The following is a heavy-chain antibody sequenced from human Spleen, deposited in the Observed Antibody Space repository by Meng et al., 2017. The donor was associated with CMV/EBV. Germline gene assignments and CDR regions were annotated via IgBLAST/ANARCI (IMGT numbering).Heavy chain of an antibody. CDR1: GGSVSSGAYY. CDR3: ARDRGNLYYYFDF. V-gene: IGHV4-61*08. Sequence: SETLSLTCTVSGGSVSSGAYYWSWIRQPPGKGLEWIGYIFYTGRTNYNTSLKSRVTISLDTSKNQFSLKVRSVTAADTAVYYCARDRGNLYYYFDFWGQGTLVTVSS. J-gene: IGHJ4*02. CDR2: IFYTGRT. D-gene: IGHD1-14*01.